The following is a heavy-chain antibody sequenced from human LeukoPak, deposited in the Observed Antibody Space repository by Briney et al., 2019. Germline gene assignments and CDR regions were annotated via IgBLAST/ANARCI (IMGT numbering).Heavy chain of an antibody. J-gene: IGHJ6*02. D-gene: IGHD3-3*01. CDR2: ISYDGSNK. CDR1: GFTFSSYA. V-gene: IGHV3-30-3*01. Sequence: PGGSLRLSCAASGFTFSSYAMHWVRQAPGKGLEWVAVISYDGSNKYYADSVKGRFTISRDNSKNTLYLQMNSLRAEDTAVYYCARDFRFLEWLETYYYGMDVWGQGTTVTVSS. CDR3: ARDFRFLEWLETYYYGMDV.